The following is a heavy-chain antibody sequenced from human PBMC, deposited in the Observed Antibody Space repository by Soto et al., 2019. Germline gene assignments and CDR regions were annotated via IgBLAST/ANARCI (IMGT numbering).Heavy chain of an antibody. Sequence: QVQLQESGPGLVKPSQTLSLTCTVSGGSISSGGYYWSWIRQHPGKGLEWIGYIYYSGSTYYNPSRKSRVTKSVDTSKNQFSLKLSSVTAADTAVYYCARGSVVAATLFDYWGQGTLVTVSS. CDR3: ARGSVVAATLFDY. CDR2: IYYSGST. D-gene: IGHD2-15*01. CDR1: GGSISSGGYY. V-gene: IGHV4-31*03. J-gene: IGHJ4*02.